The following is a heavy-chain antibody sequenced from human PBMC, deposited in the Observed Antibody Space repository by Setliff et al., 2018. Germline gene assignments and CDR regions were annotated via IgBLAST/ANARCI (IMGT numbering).Heavy chain of an antibody. V-gene: IGHV4-34*01. CDR3: ARVTNWGLDLRFDP. D-gene: IGHD7-27*01. J-gene: IGHJ5*02. CDR1: GGSFSTYF. CDR2: ISHSGST. Sequence: PSETLSLTCAVYGGSFSTYFWSWIRQPPGKGLEWIGEISHSGSTNYNPSLKSRVTMSVATFENHFSLKLNSLTAADTAVYYCARVTNWGLDLRFDPWGQGILVTGSS.